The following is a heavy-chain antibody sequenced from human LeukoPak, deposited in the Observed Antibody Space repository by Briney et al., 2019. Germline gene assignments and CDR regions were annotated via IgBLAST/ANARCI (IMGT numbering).Heavy chain of an antibody. CDR2: ISASGGNT. CDR1: GFTFSSYT. V-gene: IGHV3-23*01. CDR3: AKGAYCSSTSCYASFDS. D-gene: IGHD2-2*01. J-gene: IGHJ4*02. Sequence: GGSLRLSCAASGFTFSSYTMNWVRQAPGKGLEWVSVISASGGNTDYADSVKGRFIVSRDNSENTLYLQMNSLRAEDTAVYYCAKGAYCSSTSCYASFDSWGQGTLVTVSS.